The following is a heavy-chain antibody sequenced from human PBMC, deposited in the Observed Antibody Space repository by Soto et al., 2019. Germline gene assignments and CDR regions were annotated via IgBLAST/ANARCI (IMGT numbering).Heavy chain of an antibody. J-gene: IGHJ6*03. CDR1: GFTFSSYA. D-gene: IGHD7-27*01. CDR2: ISSNGGST. Sequence: GGSLRLSCAASGFTFSSYAMHWVRQAPGKGLEYVSAISSNGGSTYYANSVKDRFTISRDNSRNTLYLQMGSLRAEDMAVYYCARGTLNWGSDYYYYMDVWGKGTTVTVSS. CDR3: ARGTLNWGSDYYYYMDV. V-gene: IGHV3-64*01.